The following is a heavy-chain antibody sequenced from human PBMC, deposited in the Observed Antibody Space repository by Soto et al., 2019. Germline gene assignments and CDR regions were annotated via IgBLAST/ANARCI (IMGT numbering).Heavy chain of an antibody. D-gene: IGHD1-1*01. CDR3: AKSQSWKMHDAFDW. CDR2: ITNSGGRT. CDR1: GLTFNNYA. J-gene: IGHJ3*01. V-gene: IGHV3-23*01. Sequence: GGSLRLSCAASGLTFNNYAVNWVRQAPGKGLEWVSSITNSGGRTYYADSVKGRYTISRDNSQNTLYLQKNNLSVEDTAIYYCAKSQSWKMHDAFDWWGQGTMVTVSS.